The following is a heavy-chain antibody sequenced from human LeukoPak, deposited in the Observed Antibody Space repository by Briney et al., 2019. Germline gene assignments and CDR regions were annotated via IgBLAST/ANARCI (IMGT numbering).Heavy chain of an antibody. CDR2: INHDGSVK. J-gene: IGHJ4*02. Sequence: PGGSLRLSCVASGFTFNSSWMAWVRQAPGKELQWVANINHDGSVKNYVGSVKGRFAISRDNAQNSFYLQMNSLETDDTAVYYCAKDSYSKGDYWGQGTLVTVSS. CDR3: AKDSYSKGDY. V-gene: IGHV3-7*01. CDR1: GFTFNSSW. D-gene: IGHD4-4*01.